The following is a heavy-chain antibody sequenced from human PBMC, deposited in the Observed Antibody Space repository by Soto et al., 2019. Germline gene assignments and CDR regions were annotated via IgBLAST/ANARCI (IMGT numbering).Heavy chain of an antibody. D-gene: IGHD2-15*01. Sequence: SETLSLTCAVSGGSISSNNYYWGWIRQPPGKGLEWIGSIHYSGNTYYNPSLKSRVTISVDTSKNQFSLKLSSVTAADTAVYYCAREVVVVAATPLRDYYYYYYMDGWGKGTTVTVSS. CDR2: IHYSGNT. CDR1: GGSISSNNYY. V-gene: IGHV4-39*07. CDR3: AREVVVVAATPLRDYYYYYYMDG. J-gene: IGHJ6*03.